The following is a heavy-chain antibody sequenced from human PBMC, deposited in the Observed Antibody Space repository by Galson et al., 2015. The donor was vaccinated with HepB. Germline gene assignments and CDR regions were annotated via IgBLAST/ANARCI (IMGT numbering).Heavy chain of an antibody. Sequence: ETLSLTCAVYGRSFSGYYWSWIRQPPGKGLEWIGEINHSGSTNYNPSLKSRVTISVDTSKNQFSLKLSSVAAADTAVYYCARGVGYSNYLHWGQGTLVTVSS. CDR2: INHSGST. CDR3: ARGVGYSNYLH. J-gene: IGHJ1*01. CDR1: GRSFSGYY. V-gene: IGHV4-34*01. D-gene: IGHD4-11*01.